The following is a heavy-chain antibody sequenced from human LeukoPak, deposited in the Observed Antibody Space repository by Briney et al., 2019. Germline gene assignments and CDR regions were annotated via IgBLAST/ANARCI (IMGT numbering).Heavy chain of an antibody. D-gene: IGHD2-2*01. CDR2: ISYDGSNK. CDR3: AGLGGAVPAANY. CDR1: GFTFNSFA. V-gene: IGHV3-30-3*02. J-gene: IGHJ4*02. Sequence: GGSLRLSCAASGFTFNSFAMHWVRQAPGKGLEWVAVISYDGSNKYYADSVKGRFTISRDNSKNTLYLQMNSLRAEDTAVYYCAGLGGAVPAANYWGQGTLVTVSS.